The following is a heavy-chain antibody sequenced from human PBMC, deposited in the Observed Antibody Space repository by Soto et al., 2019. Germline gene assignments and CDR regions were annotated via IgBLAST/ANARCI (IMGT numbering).Heavy chain of an antibody. J-gene: IGHJ6*02. CDR2: IIRISGTG. CDR3: ARHREAETTFYYAMDV. CDR1: GGIFRSSFA. V-gene: IGHV1-69*01. Sequence: QVQLVQSGAEVKKPGSSVKVSCKVSGGIFRSSFAICWGRQAPGQGLEWMGGIIRISGTGKYAEKFEGRVIITADESTSTAYVEVTGLRSEDTAVYFCARHREAETTFYYAMDVWGQGTTVTVSS. D-gene: IGHD4-17*01.